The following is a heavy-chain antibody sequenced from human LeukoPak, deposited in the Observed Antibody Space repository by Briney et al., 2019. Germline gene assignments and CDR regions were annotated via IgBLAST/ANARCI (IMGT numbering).Heavy chain of an antibody. CDR1: GFTFHQYA. CDR3: AKDKAPLYSGYDWDLDF. V-gene: IGHV3-9*01. Sequence: GRSLRLSCAASGFTFHQYAIHWVRQVPGKGLEWVSGISWNSGGIGYADSVRGRFTISRDNAKNSVYLQMNSLRAEDTALYYCAKDKAPLYSGYDWDLDFWGQGTLVIVS. D-gene: IGHD5-12*01. J-gene: IGHJ4*02. CDR2: ISWNSGGI.